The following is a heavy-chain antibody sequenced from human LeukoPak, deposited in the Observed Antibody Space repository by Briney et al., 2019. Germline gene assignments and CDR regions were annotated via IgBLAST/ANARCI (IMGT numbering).Heavy chain of an antibody. CDR3: AAYSYGCLDY. J-gene: IGHJ4*02. CDR1: GGSFSGYY. D-gene: IGHD5-18*01. V-gene: IGHV4-34*01. Sequence: SETLSLTCAVYGGSFSGYYWSWIRQPPGKGLEWSGEITHSGSTNYNPSLKSRVTISVDTSKNQFSLKLSSVTAAHTAVYYCAAYSYGCLDYWGQGTLVTFST. CDR2: ITHSGST.